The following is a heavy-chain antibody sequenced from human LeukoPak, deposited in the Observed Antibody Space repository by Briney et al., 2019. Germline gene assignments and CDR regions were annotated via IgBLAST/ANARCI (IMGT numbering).Heavy chain of an antibody. J-gene: IGHJ4*02. Sequence: ASVKVSCKASGYTFTGYYMHWVRQAPGQGLEWMGWINPNSGGTNYAQKFQGRVTMTRDTSISTAYMELSRLRSDDTAVYYCARPYYDILTGYAHFDYWGQGTLVTVSS. CDR1: GYTFTGYY. CDR2: INPNSGGT. CDR3: ARPYYDILTGYAHFDY. V-gene: IGHV1-2*02. D-gene: IGHD3-9*01.